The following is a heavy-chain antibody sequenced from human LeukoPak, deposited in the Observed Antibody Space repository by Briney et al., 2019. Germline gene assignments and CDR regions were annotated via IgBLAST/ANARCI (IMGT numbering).Heavy chain of an antibody. CDR2: IYNSESI. D-gene: IGHD6-13*01. J-gene: IGHJ4*02. Sequence: SETLSLTCSVSGGSINSISYYWVWIRQPPGKGLEWIGSIYNSESIYSKPSLRSRVTISLDTSKNQFSLKLSSVTAADTALYCARGESSGWYYFNYWGQGTLVTVSS. CDR1: GGSINSISYY. CDR3: ARGESSGWYYFNY. V-gene: IGHV4-39*07.